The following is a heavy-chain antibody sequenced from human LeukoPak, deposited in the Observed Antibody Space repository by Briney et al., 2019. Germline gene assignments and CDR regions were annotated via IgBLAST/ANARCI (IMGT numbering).Heavy chain of an antibody. J-gene: IGHJ6*02. Sequence: GGSLRLSCAASGFTFSSYSMNWVRQAPGKGLEWVSSISSSSSYIYYADSVKGRFTISRDNAKNSLYLQMNSLRAEDTAVYYCARGAPWDYYGMDVWGQGTTVTVSS. CDR2: ISSSSSYI. CDR1: GFTFSSYS. D-gene: IGHD3-16*01. CDR3: ARGAPWDYYGMDV. V-gene: IGHV3-21*01.